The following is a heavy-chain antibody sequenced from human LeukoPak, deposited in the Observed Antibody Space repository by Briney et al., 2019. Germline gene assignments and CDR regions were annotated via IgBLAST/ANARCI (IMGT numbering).Heavy chain of an antibody. CDR3: AREGSSGYYYFDY. CDR2: INPSGGGT. J-gene: IGHJ4*02. D-gene: IGHD3-22*01. V-gene: IGHV1-46*01. Sequence: ASVKVSCKASGYTFTSYYIHWVRQAPGQGLEWMGIINPSGGGTNYAQKFQGSVTMTRDTSTSTVYMELSSLRSEDTAVYFCAREGSSGYYYFDYWGQGTLVTVSS. CDR1: GYTFTSYY.